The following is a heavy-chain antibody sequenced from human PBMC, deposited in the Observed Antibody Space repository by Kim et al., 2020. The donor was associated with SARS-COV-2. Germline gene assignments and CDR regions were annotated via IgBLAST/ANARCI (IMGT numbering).Heavy chain of an antibody. CDR3: ANSFLVSAPLYYYYMDV. CDR2: ISGSGGST. V-gene: IGHV3-23*01. D-gene: IGHD1-26*01. Sequence: GGSLRLSCAASGFTFSSYAMSWVRQAPGKGLEWVSAISGSGGSTYYADSVKGRFTISRDNSKNTLYLQMNSLRAEDTAVYYCANSFLVSAPLYYYYMDVWGKGTTVTVSS. CDR1: GFTFSSYA. J-gene: IGHJ6*03.